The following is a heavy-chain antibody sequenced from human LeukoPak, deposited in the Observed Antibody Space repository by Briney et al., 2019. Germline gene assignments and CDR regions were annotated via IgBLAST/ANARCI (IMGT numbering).Heavy chain of an antibody. CDR3: ARAADFWGSYPIYYFDY. CDR2: IYYSGST. CDR1: GGSISSYY. V-gene: IGHV4-59*08. Sequence: SETLSLTCTVSGGSISSYYWSWIRQPPGKGLEWVAYIYYSGSTTYNPSLTSRVTISVDTSKNESSLKLTSVTAADTAVYYSARAADFWGSYPIYYFDYWGQGTLVTVSS. D-gene: IGHD3-3*01. J-gene: IGHJ4*02.